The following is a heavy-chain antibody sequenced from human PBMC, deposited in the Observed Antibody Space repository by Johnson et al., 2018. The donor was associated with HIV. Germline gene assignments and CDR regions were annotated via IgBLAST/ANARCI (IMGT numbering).Heavy chain of an antibody. Sequence: VQLVESGGGLVQPGGSLKLSCAASGFTFSSYAMHWVRQAPGKGLEWVSGISWNSGSIGYADSVKGRFTISRDNAKNSLYLQMNSLRAEDTALYYCAILYYYGSGSIISPAVDIWGQGTMVTISS. V-gene: IGHV3-9*01. CDR3: AILYYYGSGSIISPAVDI. CDR1: GFTFSSYA. J-gene: IGHJ3*02. D-gene: IGHD3-10*01. CDR2: ISWNSGSI.